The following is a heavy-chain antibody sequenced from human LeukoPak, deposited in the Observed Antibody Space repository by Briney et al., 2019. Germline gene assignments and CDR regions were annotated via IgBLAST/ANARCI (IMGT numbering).Heavy chain of an antibody. CDR1: GGSFSGYY. CDR3: ARVAPMYSSDWYDDY. CDR2: INHSGST. J-gene: IGHJ4*02. D-gene: IGHD6-19*01. V-gene: IGHV4-34*01. Sequence: SETLSLTCAVYGGSFSGYYWSWIRRPPGKGLEWIGEINHSGSTNYNPSLKSRVTISVDTSKNQFSLKLSSVTAADTAVYYCARVAPMYSSDWYDDYWGQGTLVTVSS.